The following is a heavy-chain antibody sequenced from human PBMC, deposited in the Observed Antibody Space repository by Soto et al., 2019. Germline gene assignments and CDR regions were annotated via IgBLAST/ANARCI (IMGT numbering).Heavy chain of an antibody. CDR1: GGTFSSYA. CDR2: IIPIFGTA. Sequence: GASVKVSCKASGGTFSSYAISWVRQAPGQGLEWMGGIIPIFGTANYAQKFQGRVTITADESTSTAYMELSSLRSEDTAVYYCARGDSGSYYWEAPFDYWGQGTLVTVSS. V-gene: IGHV1-69*13. D-gene: IGHD1-26*01. J-gene: IGHJ4*02. CDR3: ARGDSGSYYWEAPFDY.